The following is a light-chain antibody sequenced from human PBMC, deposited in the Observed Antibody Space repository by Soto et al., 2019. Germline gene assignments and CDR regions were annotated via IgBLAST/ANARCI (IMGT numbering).Light chain of an antibody. Sequence: QSVLTQPPSASGTPGQRVTISCSGSSSNIGSTSVNWYQQFPGTAPKILIYNNNQRPSGVPDRFSGSKSGTSASLAISGLQSEDEAGYYCAAWDDSLNVLGFGGGTKVTVL. V-gene: IGLV1-44*01. J-gene: IGLJ3*02. CDR2: NNN. CDR1: SSNIGSTS. CDR3: AAWDDSLNVLG.